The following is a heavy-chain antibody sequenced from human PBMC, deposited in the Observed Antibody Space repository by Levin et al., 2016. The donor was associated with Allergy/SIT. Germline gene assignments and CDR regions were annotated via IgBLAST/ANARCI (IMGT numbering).Heavy chain of an antibody. CDR2: INHSGST. CDR1: GGSFSGYY. J-gene: IGHJ4*02. Sequence: GSLRLSCTVYGGSFSGYYWSWIRQPPGKGLEWIGEINHSGSTNYNPSLKSRVTISVDTSKNQFSLKLNSVTAADTAVYYCARGKYGSGLEVDYWGQGTLVTVSS. D-gene: IGHD3-10*01. CDR3: ARGKYGSGLEVDY. V-gene: IGHV4-34*01.